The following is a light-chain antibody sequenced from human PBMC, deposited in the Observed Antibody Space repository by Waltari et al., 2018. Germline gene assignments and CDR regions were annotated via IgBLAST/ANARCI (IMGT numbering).Light chain of an antibody. V-gene: IGKV4-1*01. CDR2: WAS. CDR3: QQYYNTPYT. J-gene: IGKJ2*01. Sequence: DIVMTQSPDSLAVSLGERATINCKSSQSVLFSSNNENYLAWYQQKPGPPPKLLIYWASIRESGVPDRFSGSGSGTDFTLTISSLQAEDVAVYYCQQYYNTPYTFGQGTKLEIK. CDR1: QSVLFSSNNENY.